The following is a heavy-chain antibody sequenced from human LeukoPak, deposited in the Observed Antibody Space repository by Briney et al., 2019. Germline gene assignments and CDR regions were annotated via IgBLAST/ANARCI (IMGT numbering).Heavy chain of an antibody. CDR2: INPNSGGT. J-gene: IGHJ4*02. CDR3: ARGYCSSTVCYSLDY. CDR1: GYTFTGYY. D-gene: IGHD2-2*01. Sequence: ASVKVSCKASGYTFTGYYMHWVRQAPGQGLEWMGWINPNSGGTNYAQKLQGRVTMTTDTSTSTVYMELRSLRSDDTAVYYCARGYCSSTVCYSLDYWGQGTLVTVSS. V-gene: IGHV1-2*02.